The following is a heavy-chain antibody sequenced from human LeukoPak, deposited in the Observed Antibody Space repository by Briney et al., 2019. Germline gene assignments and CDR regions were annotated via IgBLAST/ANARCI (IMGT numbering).Heavy chain of an antibody. CDR1: GGSISSSSYY. D-gene: IGHD3-22*01. Sequence: PSETLSLTCTVSGGSISSSSYYWGWIRQPPGKGLEWIGSIYYSGSTYYNPSLKSRVTISVDTSKNQFSLKLSSVTAADTAVYYCARDYYDSSGYYWGNHDAFDIWGQGTMVTVSS. J-gene: IGHJ3*02. CDR2: IYYSGST. CDR3: ARDYYDSSGYYWGNHDAFDI. V-gene: IGHV4-39*02.